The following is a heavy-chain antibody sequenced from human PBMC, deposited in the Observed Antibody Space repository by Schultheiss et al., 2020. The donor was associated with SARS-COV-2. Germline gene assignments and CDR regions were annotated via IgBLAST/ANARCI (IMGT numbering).Heavy chain of an antibody. Sequence: SVQVSCKASGGTFSSYAISWVRQAPGQGLEWMGGIIPIFGTANYAQKFQGRVTITADESTSTAYMELSSLISEDTAVYYCARDRYDFWSGYVSYWYFDLWGRGTLVTVAS. D-gene: IGHD3-3*01. CDR2: IIPIFGTA. CDR3: ARDRYDFWSGYVSYWYFDL. J-gene: IGHJ2*01. CDR1: GGTFSSYA. V-gene: IGHV1-69*13.